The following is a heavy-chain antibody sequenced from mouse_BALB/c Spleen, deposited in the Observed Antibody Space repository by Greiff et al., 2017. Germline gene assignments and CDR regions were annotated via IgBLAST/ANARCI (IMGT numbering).Heavy chain of an antibody. CDR3: ARGVWGDY. CDR1: GYSFTGYY. CDR2: INPYNGAT. D-gene: IGHD2-10*02. V-gene: IGHV1-31*01. Sequence: EVQLQQSGPELVKPGASVKISCKASGYSFTGYYMHWVKQSHVKSLEWIGRINPYNGATSYNQNFKDKASLTVDKSSSTAYMELHSLTSEDSAVYYCARGVWGDYWGQGTTLTVSS. J-gene: IGHJ2*01.